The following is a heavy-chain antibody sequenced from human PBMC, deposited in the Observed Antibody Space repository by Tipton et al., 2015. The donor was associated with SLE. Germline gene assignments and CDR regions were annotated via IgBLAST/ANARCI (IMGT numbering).Heavy chain of an antibody. J-gene: IGHJ2*01. CDR3: ARGGWDREWYFDL. V-gene: IGHV4-59*01. Sequence: TLSPTCTVSGGSISSYYWSWIRQPPGKGLEWIGYIYYSGSTNYNPSLKSRVTISVDTSKNQFSLKLSSVTAADTAVYYCARGGWDREWYFDLWGRGTLVIVSS. D-gene: IGHD6-19*01. CDR2: IYYSGST. CDR1: GGSISSYY.